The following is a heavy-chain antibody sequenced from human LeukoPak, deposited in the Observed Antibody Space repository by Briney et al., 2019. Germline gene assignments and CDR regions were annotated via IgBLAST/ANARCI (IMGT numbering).Heavy chain of an antibody. J-gene: IGHJ4*02. Sequence: ASVKVSCMASGYTFTGCYMHWVRQAPGQGLEWMGRINPNSGGTNYAQKFQGRVNMTRDTSINTAYMELSRLRSDDTAVYYCARAGDIPIFGVVEGIFDYWGQRTLVTVSS. CDR2: INPNSGGT. CDR3: ARAGDIPIFGVVEGIFDY. V-gene: IGHV1-2*02. CDR1: GYTFTGCY. D-gene: IGHD3-3*01.